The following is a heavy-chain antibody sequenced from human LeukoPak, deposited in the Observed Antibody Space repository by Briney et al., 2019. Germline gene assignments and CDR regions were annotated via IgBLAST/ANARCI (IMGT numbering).Heavy chain of an antibody. CDR1: GFTFSSYG. J-gene: IGHJ4*02. D-gene: IGHD6-19*01. V-gene: IGHV3-33*01. Sequence: PGRSLRLSCAASGFTFSSYGMHWVRQAPGKGLEWVAVIWYDGSNKYYADSVKGRFTISRDNSKNTLYLQMNSLRAEDTAVYYCARSRYSSGWHDYWGQGTLVTVSS. CDR2: IWYDGSNK. CDR3: ARSRYSSGWHDY.